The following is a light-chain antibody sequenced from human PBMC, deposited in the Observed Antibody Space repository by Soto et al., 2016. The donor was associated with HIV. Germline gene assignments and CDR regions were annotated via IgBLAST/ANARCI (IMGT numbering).Light chain of an antibody. CDR2: KAS. CDR3: QQYNSYPRT. CDR1: HSISFW. J-gene: IGKJ1*01. V-gene: IGKV1-5*03. Sequence: DIQMTQSPSTLSASVGDRLTITCRASHSISFWLAWYQQKPGKAPKLLIAKASVLQSGVPSRFSGSGSGTELTLTINSLHPDDFATYYCQQYNSYPRTFGQGPRWTPN.